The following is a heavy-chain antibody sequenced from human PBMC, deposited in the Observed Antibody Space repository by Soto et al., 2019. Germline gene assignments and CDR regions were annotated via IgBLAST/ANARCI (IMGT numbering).Heavy chain of an antibody. CDR1: GGSFSDYS. Sequence: QVQLQQWGAGLLKPSETLSLTCAVYGGSFSDYSCGWIRQPPGERLEWIGEINHSGSTKYNPSLTGRVTISIDTSKNQFSLKLTSLTAADTATYYCARVSDYWGQGTLVTVSS. CDR2: INHSGST. V-gene: IGHV4-34*01. J-gene: IGHJ4*02. CDR3: ARVSDY.